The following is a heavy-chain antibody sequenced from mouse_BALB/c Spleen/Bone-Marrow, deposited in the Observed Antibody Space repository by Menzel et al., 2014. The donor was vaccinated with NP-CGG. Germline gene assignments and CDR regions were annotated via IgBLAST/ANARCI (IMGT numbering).Heavy chain of an antibody. CDR2: FHPYNDDT. J-gene: IGHJ3*01. CDR3: ARGGGFAY. V-gene: IGHV1-47*01. Sequence: VQLQESGAELVKPGASVKMSCKAFGYTFTTYPIEWMKQNHGKSLEWIGNFHPYNDDTKYNKKFKDKAKLTVEKSSTTVYLELSRVTSDYLAVYLCARGGGFAYWGQGTLVTVSA. CDR1: GYTFTTYP.